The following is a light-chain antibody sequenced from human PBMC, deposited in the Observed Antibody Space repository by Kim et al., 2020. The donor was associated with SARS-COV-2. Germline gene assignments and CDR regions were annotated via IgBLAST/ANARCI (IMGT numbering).Light chain of an antibody. CDR3: QQYDTLLSIT. CDR1: QHISNF. J-gene: IGKJ5*01. CDR2: DAS. Sequence: SVGDRVTITCQASQHISNFLNWYQQKPGKAPKLLIYDASTLQTGVPSRFSGSGSGTHFTFTISSLQPEDIATYYCQQYDTLLSITFGQGTRLEIK. V-gene: IGKV1-33*01.